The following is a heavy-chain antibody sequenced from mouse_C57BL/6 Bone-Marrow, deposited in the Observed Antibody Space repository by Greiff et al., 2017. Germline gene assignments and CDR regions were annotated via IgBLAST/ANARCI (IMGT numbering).Heavy chain of an antibody. Sequence: QVQLQQSGAELVRPGASVKLSCKASGYTFTDYEMHCVKQTPVDGLEWIGAIDPETCGTAYNQKFKGKATLTADKSSSTAYMELRSLTSEDSAVYYCTRFHYGKGYFDVWGTGTTVTVSS. CDR3: TRFHYGKGYFDV. CDR1: GYTFTDYE. D-gene: IGHD2-1*01. J-gene: IGHJ1*03. CDR2: IDPETCGT. V-gene: IGHV1-23*01.